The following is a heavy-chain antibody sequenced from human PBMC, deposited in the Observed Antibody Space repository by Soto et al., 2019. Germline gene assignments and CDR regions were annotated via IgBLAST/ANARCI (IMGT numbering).Heavy chain of an antibody. V-gene: IGHV3-30*18. J-gene: IGHJ6*02. CDR1: GFTFSSFG. CDR3: AKDRGFIAPISFLNYYYYGMDV. D-gene: IGHD3-10*01. CDR2: ISYDGSNK. Sequence: GGSLRLSCAASGFTFSSFGMHWVRQAPGKGLEWVAVISYDGSNKYYADSVKGRFTISRDNSKNTLYLQMNSLRAEDTAVYYCAKDRGFIAPISFLNYYYYGMDVWGQGTTVTVSS.